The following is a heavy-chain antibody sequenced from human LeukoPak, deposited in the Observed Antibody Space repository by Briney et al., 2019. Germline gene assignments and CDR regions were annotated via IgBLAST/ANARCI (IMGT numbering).Heavy chain of an antibody. J-gene: IGHJ4*02. Sequence: GGSLRLSCAASGFTFSSYGMSWVRQAPGKGLEWVSAISGSGGSTYYADSVKGRFTISRDNSKNTLYLQMNSLRAEDTAVYYCAKVGAHSGWSLKSNYFDYWGQGTLVTVSS. CDR2: ISGSGGST. CDR3: AKVGAHSGWSLKSNYFDY. CDR1: GFTFSSYG. V-gene: IGHV3-23*01. D-gene: IGHD6-19*01.